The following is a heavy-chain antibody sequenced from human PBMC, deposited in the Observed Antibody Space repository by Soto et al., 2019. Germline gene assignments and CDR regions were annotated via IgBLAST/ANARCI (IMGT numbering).Heavy chain of an antibody. D-gene: IGHD2-2*01. CDR3: ERGHQYFHP. CDR2: ISRSDNTI. Sequence: QVQLVESGGGLVEPGGSLRLSCAASGFTFSDYYMSWVRQAPGKGLECISYISRSDNTIYYADSVKGRFTISRDNTKNSLYLQMNSLRAEDTAVYYCERGHQYFHPWGQGTLVTVSS. V-gene: IGHV3-11*01. J-gene: IGHJ1*01. CDR1: GFTFSDYY.